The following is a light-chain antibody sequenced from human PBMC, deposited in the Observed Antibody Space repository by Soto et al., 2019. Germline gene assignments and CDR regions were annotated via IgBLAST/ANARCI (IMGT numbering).Light chain of an antibody. V-gene: IGLV1-51*01. CDR3: GTWDSRLSGVL. CDR2: DTN. CDR1: KSNVGRNY. J-gene: IGLJ2*01. Sequence: QSVLTQPPSVSAAPGQTVTVSCSGNKSNVGRNYVSWYQQFPGTAPRLLIYDTNKRPSGIPGLFSGSKSGTSATLGITGLQAGDEAIYYCGTWDSRLSGVLFGGGTKLTVL.